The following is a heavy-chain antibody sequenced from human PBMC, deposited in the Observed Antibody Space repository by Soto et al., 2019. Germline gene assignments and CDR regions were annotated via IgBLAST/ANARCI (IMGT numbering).Heavy chain of an antibody. CDR1: GFTFSSYA. V-gene: IGHV3-23*01. Sequence: GGSLRLSSAASGFTFSSYAMTWVRQAPGKGLEWVSAISGSGGGTYYADSVKGRFTISRDNSKNTLYLQMNSLRAEDTAVYYCAKGLAMVPFNFDYWGQGTLVTVSS. CDR2: ISGSGGGT. CDR3: AKGLAMVPFNFDY. D-gene: IGHD5-18*01. J-gene: IGHJ4*02.